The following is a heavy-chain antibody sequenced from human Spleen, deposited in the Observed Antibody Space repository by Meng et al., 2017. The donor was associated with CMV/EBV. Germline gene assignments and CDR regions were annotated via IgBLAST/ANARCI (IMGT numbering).Heavy chain of an antibody. J-gene: IGHJ6*02. D-gene: IGHD2-2*01. Sequence: GESLKISCAASGFTFNSYGMHWVRQAPGKGLEWVAVIWYDGSNKYYADSVKGRFTISRDNSKNTLYLQMNSLRAEDTAVYYCAKDQQDIVVVPAAISLYYYGMDVWGQGTTVTVSS. CDR3: AKDQQDIVVVPAAISLYYYGMDV. CDR1: GFTFNSYG. V-gene: IGHV3-33*06. CDR2: IWYDGSNK.